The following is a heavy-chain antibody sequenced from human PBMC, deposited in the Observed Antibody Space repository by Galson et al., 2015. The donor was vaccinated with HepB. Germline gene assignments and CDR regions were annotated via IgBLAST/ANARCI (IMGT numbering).Heavy chain of an antibody. Sequence: SLRLSCAASGFTFSKYEMNWVRQAPGKGLEWVSYISTSGDTRYYADSVKGRFTISRDTAKNSLYLQMNSLRAEDTAVYFCARDYSGFYPGMDVWGQGTTVTVSS. D-gene: IGHD2-15*01. V-gene: IGHV3-48*03. J-gene: IGHJ6*02. CDR1: GFTFSKYE. CDR3: ARDYSGFYPGMDV. CDR2: ISTSGDTR.